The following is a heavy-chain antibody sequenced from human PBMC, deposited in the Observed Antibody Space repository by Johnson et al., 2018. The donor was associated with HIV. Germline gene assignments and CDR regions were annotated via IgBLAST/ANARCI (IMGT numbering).Heavy chain of an antibody. Sequence: QVQLVESGGGVVKPGRSLRLSCAASGFTFSSYAMHWVRQAPGKGLEWVAVISYDGSSKFSADSVKGRFTISRDNSKNTLYLQMNRLRSEDTAVYYCARVLELGMVAFDIWGQGTMVTVSS. D-gene: IGHD7-27*01. V-gene: IGHV3-30*04. J-gene: IGHJ3*02. CDR2: ISYDGSSK. CDR3: ARVLELGMVAFDI. CDR1: GFTFSSYA.